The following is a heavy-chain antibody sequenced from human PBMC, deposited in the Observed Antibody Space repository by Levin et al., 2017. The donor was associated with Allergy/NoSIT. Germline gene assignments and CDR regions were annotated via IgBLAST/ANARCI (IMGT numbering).Heavy chain of an antibody. CDR1: GFTFSSYG. J-gene: IGHJ4*02. CDR2: ISYDGSNK. V-gene: IGHV3-30*03. CDR3: ARRGELDY. Sequence: HSGGSLRLSCAASGFTFSSYGMHWVRQAPGKGLEWVAVISYDGSNKYYADSVKGRFTISRDNSKNTLYLQMNSLRAEDTAVYYCARRGELDYWGQGTLVTVSS. D-gene: IGHD3-3*01.